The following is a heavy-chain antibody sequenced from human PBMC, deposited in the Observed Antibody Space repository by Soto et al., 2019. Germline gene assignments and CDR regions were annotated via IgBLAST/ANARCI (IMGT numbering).Heavy chain of an antibody. CDR2: IVPMNGSP. D-gene: IGHD1-26*01. V-gene: IGHV1-69*13. J-gene: IGHJ4*02. CDR1: GGMFYSSA. CDR3: SFAHNWSYQQTRY. Sequence: SVKVSCKASGGMFYSSAINWVRQAPGQGLEWMGGIVPMNGSPKYAQEFLGRVTISADASATTAYMDLSGLKSEDTAVYYCSFAHNWSYQQTRYWGRGTQVTICS.